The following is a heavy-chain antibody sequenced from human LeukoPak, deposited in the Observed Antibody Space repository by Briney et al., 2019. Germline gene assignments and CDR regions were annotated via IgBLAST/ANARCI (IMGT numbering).Heavy chain of an antibody. J-gene: IGHJ6*02. CDR1: GFTFTSSA. CDR2: IVVGSGNT. D-gene: IGHD1-1*01. Sequence: KISCKASGFTFTSSAMQWVRQARGQRLEWIGWIVVGSGNTNYAQKFQERVTITRDMSTSTAYMELSSLRSEDTAVYYCAAGGPYNYYYYGMDVWGQGTTVTVSS. CDR3: AAGGPYNYYYYGMDV. V-gene: IGHV1-58*02.